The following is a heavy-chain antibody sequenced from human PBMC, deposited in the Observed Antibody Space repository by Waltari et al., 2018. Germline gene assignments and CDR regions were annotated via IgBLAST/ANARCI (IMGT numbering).Heavy chain of an antibody. CDR2: IKYDGSTT. D-gene: IGHD3-10*01. CDR1: GFSFSTYW. Sequence: EVQLVESGGGLVQPGGSLRLSCAASGFSFSTYWMNWARQAPGEGLMWVSRIKYDGSTTNYADSVKGRFTISRDNAKNTLYLQMNSLRADDTAVYYCVISGFLDVWGQGTTVTVSS. V-gene: IGHV3-74*01. J-gene: IGHJ6*02. CDR3: VISGFLDV.